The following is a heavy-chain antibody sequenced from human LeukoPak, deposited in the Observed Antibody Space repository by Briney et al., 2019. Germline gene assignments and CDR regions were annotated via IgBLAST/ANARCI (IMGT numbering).Heavy chain of an antibody. Sequence: PSETLSLTCTVSGGSISSYYWSWIRQPAGKGLEWIGRIYTSGSTNYNPSLKSRVTMSVDTSKNQFSLKLSSVTAADTAVYYCARVNIVVVPAAINDYFDYWGQGTLVTVSS. D-gene: IGHD2-2*02. CDR1: GGSISSYY. V-gene: IGHV4-4*07. CDR3: ARVNIVVVPAAINDYFDY. J-gene: IGHJ4*02. CDR2: IYTSGST.